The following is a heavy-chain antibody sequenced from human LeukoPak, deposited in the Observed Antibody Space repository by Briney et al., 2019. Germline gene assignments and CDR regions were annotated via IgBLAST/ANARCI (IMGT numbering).Heavy chain of an antibody. CDR1: GFTFSSYS. D-gene: IGHD4/OR15-4a*01. J-gene: IGHJ4*02. V-gene: IGHV3-48*01. CDR2: ISSSSSTI. Sequence: HPGGSLRLSCAASGFTFSSYSMNWVRQAPGKGLEWVSYISSSSSTIYYADSVKGRFTVSRDNSKNTLSLQMNSLRPNDTAVYYCAREGAYVDYWGQGTLVTVSS. CDR3: AREGAYVDY.